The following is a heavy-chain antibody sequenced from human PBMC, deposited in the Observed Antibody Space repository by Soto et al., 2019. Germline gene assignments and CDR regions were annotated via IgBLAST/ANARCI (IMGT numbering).Heavy chain of an antibody. J-gene: IGHJ4*02. CDR2: IYPGDSDT. Sequence: EVQLVQSGAEVKKPGESLKISCKGSGYSFTSYWIGWVRQMPGKGLEWMGIIYPGDSDTRYSPSFQGQVTISADKSISTAYLQWSSLMASDTAMYYCARGAYSSGWADYYFDYWGQGTLVTVSS. V-gene: IGHV5-51*03. CDR1: GYSFTSYW. D-gene: IGHD6-19*01. CDR3: ARGAYSSGWADYYFDY.